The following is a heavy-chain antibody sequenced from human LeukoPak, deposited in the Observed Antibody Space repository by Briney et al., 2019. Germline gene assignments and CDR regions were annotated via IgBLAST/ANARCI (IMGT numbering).Heavy chain of an antibody. J-gene: IGHJ6*02. CDR1: GFTFSSYE. D-gene: IGHD4/OR15-4a*01. Sequence: GGSLRLSCAASGFTFSSYEMNLVRQAPGKGLEWVSYISSSGSTIYYADSVKGRFTISRDNAKNSLYLQMNSLRAEDTAVYYCGSDLVPAVWGRGTTVTVSS. CDR2: ISSSGSTI. V-gene: IGHV3-48*03. CDR3: GSDLVPAV.